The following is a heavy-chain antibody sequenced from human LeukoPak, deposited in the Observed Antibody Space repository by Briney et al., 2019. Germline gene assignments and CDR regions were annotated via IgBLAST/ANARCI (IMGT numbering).Heavy chain of an antibody. J-gene: IGHJ4*02. CDR2: VYDGGST. CDR3: ARDSATYCSSTSCYRQFDY. D-gene: IGHD2-2*01. Sequence: SETLSLTCSVSGDSMSSHYWSWIRQFPGKGLEWIGYVYDGGSTNYNPSLKSRVTMSVDTSKNQFSLKLSSVTAADTAVYYCARDSATYCSSTSCYRQFDYWGQGTLVTVSS. V-gene: IGHV4-59*11. CDR1: GDSMSSHY.